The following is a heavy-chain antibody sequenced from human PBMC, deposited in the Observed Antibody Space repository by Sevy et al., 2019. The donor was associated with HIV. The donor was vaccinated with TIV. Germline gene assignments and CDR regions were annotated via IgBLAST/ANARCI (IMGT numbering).Heavy chain of an antibody. CDR2: ISSSSSTI. Sequence: GGSLRLSCAASGFSFTSYSMNWVRQAPGKGLEWVSYISSSSSTIYYADSVKGRFTISRDNAKTSLFLQMNSLRAEDTAVYYCARDQPRYSGFDYWGQGTLVTVSS. CDR3: ARDQPRYSGFDY. CDR1: GFSFTSYS. J-gene: IGHJ4*02. V-gene: IGHV3-48*01. D-gene: IGHD1-26*01.